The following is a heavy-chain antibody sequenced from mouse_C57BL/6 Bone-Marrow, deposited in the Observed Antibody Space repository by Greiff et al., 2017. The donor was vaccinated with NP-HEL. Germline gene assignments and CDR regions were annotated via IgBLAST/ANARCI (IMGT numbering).Heavy chain of an antibody. V-gene: IGHV14-4*01. CDR3: TTWRLLFAY. J-gene: IGHJ3*01. D-gene: IGHD1-1*01. CDR2: IDPENGDT. CDR1: GFNIKDDY. Sequence: EVQRVESGAELVRPGASVKLSCTASGFNIKDDYMHWVKQRPEQGLEWIGWIDPENGDTEYASKFQGKATITADTSSNTAYLQLSSLTSEDTAVYYCTTWRLLFAYWGQGTLVTVSA.